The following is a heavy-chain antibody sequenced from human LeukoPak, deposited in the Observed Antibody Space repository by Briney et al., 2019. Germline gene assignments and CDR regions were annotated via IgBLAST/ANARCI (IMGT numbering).Heavy chain of an antibody. CDR3: ARGPSPGYFDWLTHFDY. J-gene: IGHJ4*02. CDR2: INHSGST. Sequence: PSETLSLTCAVYGGSFSGYYWSWIRQPPGKGLEWIGEINHSGSTNYNPSLKSRVTISVDTSKNQFSLKLSSVTAADTAVYYCARGPSPGYFDWLTHFDYWGQGTLVTVSS. CDR1: GGSFSGYY. V-gene: IGHV4-34*01. D-gene: IGHD3-9*01.